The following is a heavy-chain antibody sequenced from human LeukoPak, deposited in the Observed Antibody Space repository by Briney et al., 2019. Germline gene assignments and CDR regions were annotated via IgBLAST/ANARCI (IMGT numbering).Heavy chain of an antibody. CDR1: GGTFSSYA. D-gene: IGHD4-17*01. CDR2: IIPIFGTA. J-gene: IGHJ4*02. V-gene: IGHV1-69*13. Sequence: ASVKVSCKASGGTFSSYAISWVRQAPGQGLEWMGGIIPIFGTANYAQKFQGRVTIAADESTSTAYMELSSLRSEDTAVYYCARERGDFYFDYWGQGTLVTVSS. CDR3: ARERGDFYFDY.